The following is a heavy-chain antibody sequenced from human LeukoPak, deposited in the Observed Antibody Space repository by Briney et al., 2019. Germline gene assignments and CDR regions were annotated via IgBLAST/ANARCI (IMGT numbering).Heavy chain of an antibody. J-gene: IGHJ4*02. V-gene: IGHV3-30*03. CDR1: GFTFSSYG. CDR2: ISYDGSNK. D-gene: IGHD4-17*01. Sequence: GGSLRLSCAASGFTFSSYGMHWVRQAPGKGLEWVAVISYDGSNKYYADSVKGRFTISRDNSKNTLYLQMNSLRAEDTAVYYCARDLGDGSYWGQGTLVTVSS. CDR3: ARDLGDGSY.